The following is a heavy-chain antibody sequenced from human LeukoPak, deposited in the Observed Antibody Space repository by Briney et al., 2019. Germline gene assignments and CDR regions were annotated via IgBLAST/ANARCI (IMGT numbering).Heavy chain of an antibody. CDR2: ISAYNGNT. D-gene: IGHD3-10*01. CDR1: GYTFTSYG. CDR3: ARDLAQVLLWFGELSVPFDY. J-gene: IGHJ4*02. Sequence: ASVKVSCKASGYTFTSYGISWVRQAPGQGLEWMGWISAYNGNTNYAQKLQGRVTMTTDTSTSTAYMELRSLRSDDTAVYYCARDLAQVLLWFGELSVPFDYWGQGTLVTVSS. V-gene: IGHV1-18*01.